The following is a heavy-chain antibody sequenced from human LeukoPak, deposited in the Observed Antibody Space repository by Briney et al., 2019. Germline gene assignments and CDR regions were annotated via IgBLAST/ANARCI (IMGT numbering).Heavy chain of an antibody. Sequence: GGSLRLSCVGSGFIFGGYTMNWVRQAPGKGLEWLSYISPSGGNRLYADSVKGRFTISRDNAKNSVFLQMNDLRAGDTALYYCASRRSGWPNDAFDIWGQGTMVIVTS. CDR3: ASRRSGWPNDAFDI. CDR2: ISPSGGNR. CDR1: GFIFGGYT. V-gene: IGHV3-48*04. D-gene: IGHD6-19*01. J-gene: IGHJ3*02.